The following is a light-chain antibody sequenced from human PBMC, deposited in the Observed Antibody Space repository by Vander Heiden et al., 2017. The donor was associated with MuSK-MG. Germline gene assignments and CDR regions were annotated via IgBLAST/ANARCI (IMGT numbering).Light chain of an antibody. Sequence: YVLPQPPSVSVAPGQTARITGGGNNLGSTSVHWYQQKPGQAPVLVIYYDSDRPSGIPERFSGSNSGNTATLTISRVEAGDEADYYCQVWDSTREHCAVFGGGTKLTVL. CDR1: NLGSTS. V-gene: IGLV3-21*04. CDR3: QVWDSTREHCAV. CDR2: YDS. J-gene: IGLJ3*02.